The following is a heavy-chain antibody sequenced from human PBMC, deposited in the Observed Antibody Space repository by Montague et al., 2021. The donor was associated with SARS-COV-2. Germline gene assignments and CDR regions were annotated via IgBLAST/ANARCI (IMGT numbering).Heavy chain of an antibody. CDR2: VYYSGST. CDR3: AGQSASSPFDH. V-gene: IGHV4-39*01. J-gene: IGHJ4*02. Sequence: ETLSLTCSVSGGSISTSNYYWGWIRQPPGKGLEWIGSVYYSGSTYYNPPLKSRVTVSVDTSKNQFSLKISSVTAADTAVYFCAGQSASSPFDHWGQGTLVTVSS. CDR1: GGSISTSNYY. D-gene: IGHD6-13*01.